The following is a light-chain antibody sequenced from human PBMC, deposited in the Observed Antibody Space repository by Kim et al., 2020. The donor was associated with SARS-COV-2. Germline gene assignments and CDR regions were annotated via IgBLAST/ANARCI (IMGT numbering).Light chain of an antibody. CDR3: QVWDSSSDHWV. J-gene: IGLJ3*02. CDR1: NIGGYS. Sequence: SYELTQPPSVSVAPGKTATITCGGNNIGGYSVHWYHQKPGQAPLLVIYYNSDRPSGIPERFSGSNSGNTATLTISRVEAGDEADYFCQVWDSSSDHWVFGGGTKLTVL. V-gene: IGLV3-21*04. CDR2: YNS.